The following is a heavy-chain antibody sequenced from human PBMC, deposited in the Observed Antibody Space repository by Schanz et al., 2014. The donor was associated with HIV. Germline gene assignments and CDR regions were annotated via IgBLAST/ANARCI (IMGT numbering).Heavy chain of an antibody. D-gene: IGHD3-10*01. J-gene: IGHJ4*02. CDR1: GFTLSNSA. CDR3: AKGQRGMVRGDIDY. CDR2: ISFDGSNK. V-gene: IGHV3-30-3*01. Sequence: QVQMVESGGGVVQPGRSLRLSCAASGFTLSNSAMHWVRQAPGKGLEWVAIISFDGSNKYYADSVKGRFTISRDNSKNTLYLQMNSLRVEDTAVYYCAKGQRGMVRGDIDYWGQGTLVTVSS.